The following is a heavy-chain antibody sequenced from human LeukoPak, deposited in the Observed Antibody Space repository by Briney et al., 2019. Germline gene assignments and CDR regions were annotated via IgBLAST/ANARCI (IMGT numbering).Heavy chain of an antibody. J-gene: IGHJ4*02. CDR2: ISSSSTTI. CDR1: GFIFSSYR. CDR3: AKDLGGNSAFDY. V-gene: IGHV3-48*01. D-gene: IGHD4-23*01. Sequence: GGSLRLSCVGSGFIFSSYRMNWVRQAPGKGLEWISYISSSSTTIYYADSVKGRFTISRDNSKNTLYLQMNSLRAEDTAVYYCAKDLGGNSAFDYWGQGTLVTASS.